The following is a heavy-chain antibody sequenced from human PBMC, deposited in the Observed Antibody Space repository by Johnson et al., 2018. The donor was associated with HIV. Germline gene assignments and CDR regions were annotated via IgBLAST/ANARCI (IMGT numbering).Heavy chain of an antibody. CDR3: AKDWRITYYNFWSGFLFDAFDI. CDR1: GFTFDDYA. V-gene: IGHV3-9*01. J-gene: IGHJ3*02. CDR2: ISWNSGSI. Sequence: VQLVESGGGLVQPGRSLRLSCAASGFTFDDYAMHWVRQAPGKGLEWVSGISWNSGSIGYADSVKGRFTISRDNAKNSLYLQMNRLRAEDTALYYCAKDWRITYYNFWSGFLFDAFDIWGQGTMVTVSS. D-gene: IGHD3-3*01.